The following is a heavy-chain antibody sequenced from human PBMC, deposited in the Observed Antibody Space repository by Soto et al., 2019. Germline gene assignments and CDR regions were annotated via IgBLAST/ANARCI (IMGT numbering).Heavy chain of an antibody. CDR2: MNEDGSER. J-gene: IGHJ4*02. Sequence: EVQLVESGGGLVQPGGSLRLSCAVSVFSFSSAWMTWIRQAPGKGLERVAIMNEDGSERYYVDSVKGRFTISRDNAKNALFLQMNSLRVEDTAVYFCARDRAYSRFDYWGQGSLVTVSS. CDR1: VFSFSSAW. V-gene: IGHV3-7*03. CDR3: ARDRAYSRFDY. D-gene: IGHD4-4*01.